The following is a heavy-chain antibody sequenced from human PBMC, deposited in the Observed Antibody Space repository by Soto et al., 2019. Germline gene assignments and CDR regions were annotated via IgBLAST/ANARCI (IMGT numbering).Heavy chain of an antibody. J-gene: IGHJ4*02. CDR3: AKDRATSGTYQAVDY. V-gene: IGHV3-9*01. D-gene: IGHD1-26*01. CDR2: ISWNSGSI. Sequence: GGSLRLSCAASGFSFDDFAMHWVRQVPGKGLEWVSGISWNSGSIGYADSVKGRFTISRDNAKNSLYLHMNSLRAEDTALYYCAKDRATSGTYQAVDYWGQGTLVTVSS. CDR1: GFSFDDFA.